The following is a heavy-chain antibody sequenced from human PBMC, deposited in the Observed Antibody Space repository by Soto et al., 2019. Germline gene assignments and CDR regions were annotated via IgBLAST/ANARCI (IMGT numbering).Heavy chain of an antibody. CDR2: TYYRSKWYN. D-gene: IGHD6-6*01. CDR1: GGSGSSNSAA. V-gene: IGHV6-1*01. CDR3: ARSPGSSGYYYYPMDV. Sequence: SQSRSLPCAVSGGSGSSNSAAWNWIRQSPSRGLEWLGRTYYRSKWYNDYAVSVKSRITINPDTSKNQFSLQLNSVTPEDTAVYYCARSPGSSGYYYYPMDVWGRGTTVTVSS. J-gene: IGHJ6*02.